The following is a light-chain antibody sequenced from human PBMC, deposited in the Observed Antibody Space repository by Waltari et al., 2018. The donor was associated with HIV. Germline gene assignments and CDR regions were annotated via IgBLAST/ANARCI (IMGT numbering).Light chain of an antibody. J-gene: IGKJ2*01. CDR2: AAS. CDR1: QGIRNA. Sequence: DIQMTQSPSSLSASVGDRVTITCRATQGIRNALGWYQQKPGEAPKRLIYAASTLQNGVSSRFSGSGSGTEFTLTIPSLQPEDVATYYCLQHNDYPRTFGQGTKLEIK. CDR3: LQHNDYPRT. V-gene: IGKV1-17*01.